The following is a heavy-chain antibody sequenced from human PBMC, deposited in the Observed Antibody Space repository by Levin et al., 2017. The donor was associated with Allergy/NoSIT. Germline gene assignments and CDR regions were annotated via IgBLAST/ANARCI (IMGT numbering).Heavy chain of an antibody. CDR3: ARGRILLWFDP. CDR2: IYHSGST. V-gene: IGHV4-30-2*01. D-gene: IGHD2-21*01. Sequence: PSETLSLTCAVSGGSISSGGYSWSWIRQPPGKGLEWIGYIYHSGSTYYNPSLKSRVTISVDRSKNQFSLKLSSVTAADTAVYYCARGRILLWFDPWGQGTLVTVSS. J-gene: IGHJ5*02. CDR1: GGSISSGGYS.